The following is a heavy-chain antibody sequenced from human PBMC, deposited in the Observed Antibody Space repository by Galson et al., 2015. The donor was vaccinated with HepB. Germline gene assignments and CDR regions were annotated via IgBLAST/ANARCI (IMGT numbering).Heavy chain of an antibody. CDR2: IWYHGRDQ. CDR3: ARDGDTSGHYGIFDY. D-gene: IGHD3-22*01. Sequence: SLRLSCAASGFTFSSYGIHWVRQAPGKGLEWVSVIWYHGRDQYYADSVTGRFTVSRDQSKNTVYLQMNGLRAEDTGLYFCARDGDTSGHYGIFDYWGQGALVTVSS. J-gene: IGHJ4*02. V-gene: IGHV3-33*01. CDR1: GFTFSSYG.